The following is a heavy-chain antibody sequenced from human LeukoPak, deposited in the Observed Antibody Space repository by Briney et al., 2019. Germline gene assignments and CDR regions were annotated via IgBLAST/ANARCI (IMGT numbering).Heavy chain of an antibody. Sequence: GRSLRLSCAASGFTFSSYGMHWVRQAPGKGLEWVAVISYDGSNKYYADSVKGRFTISRDNSKNTPYLQMNSLRAEDTAVYYCAKRSMVRGYYYGMDVWGQGTTVTVSS. CDR3: AKRSMVRGYYYGMDV. V-gene: IGHV3-30*18. CDR1: GFTFSSYG. D-gene: IGHD3-10*01. CDR2: ISYDGSNK. J-gene: IGHJ6*02.